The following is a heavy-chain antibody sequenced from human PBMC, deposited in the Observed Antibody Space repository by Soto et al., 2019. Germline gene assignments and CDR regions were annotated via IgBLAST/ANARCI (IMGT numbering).Heavy chain of an antibody. Sequence: SETLSLTCTVSGGSISSSSYYWGWIRQPPGKGLEWIGSIYYSGSTYYNPSLKSRVTISVDTSKNQFSLKVTSMTASDTAIYYGGRRFDGSGWFDPGGQGVLVTVSS. V-gene: IGHV4-39*01. CDR1: GGSISSSSYY. J-gene: IGHJ5*02. D-gene: IGHD2-15*01. CDR3: GRRFDGSGWFDP. CDR2: IYYSGST.